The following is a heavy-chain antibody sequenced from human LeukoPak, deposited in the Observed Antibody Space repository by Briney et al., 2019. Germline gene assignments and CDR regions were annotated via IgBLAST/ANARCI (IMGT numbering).Heavy chain of an antibody. CDR2: IYYSGST. Sequence: ASETLSLTCAVYGGSFSGYYWSWIRQPPGKGLEWIGYIYYSGSTYYNPSLKSRVTISVDTSKNQFSLKLSSVTAADTAVYYCASLDYCSGGSCYRAYYMDVWGKGTTVTVSS. CDR1: GGSFSGYY. J-gene: IGHJ6*03. CDR3: ASLDYCSGGSCYRAYYMDV. V-gene: IGHV4-59*12. D-gene: IGHD2-15*01.